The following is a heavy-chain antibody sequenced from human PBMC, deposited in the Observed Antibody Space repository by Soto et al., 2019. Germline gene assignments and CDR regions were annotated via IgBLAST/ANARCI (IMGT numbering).Heavy chain of an antibody. J-gene: IGHJ4*02. V-gene: IGHV3-23*01. Sequence: EVQLLESGGGLVQPGGSLRHSCAASGFTFSSYAMSWVRQAPGKGLEWVSAISGSGGSTYYADSVKGRFTISRDNSKNTLYLQMNSLRAEDTAVYYCAKDSAAMVTAFDYWGQGTLVTVSS. D-gene: IGHD5-18*01. CDR3: AKDSAAMVTAFDY. CDR1: GFTFSSYA. CDR2: ISGSGGST.